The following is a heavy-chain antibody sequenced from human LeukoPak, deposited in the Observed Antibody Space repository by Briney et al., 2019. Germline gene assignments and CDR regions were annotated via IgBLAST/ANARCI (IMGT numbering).Heavy chain of an antibody. CDR2: IKVDGSEM. D-gene: IGHD3-3*01. J-gene: IGHJ4*02. V-gene: IGHV3-7*01. CDR1: GFTFSSYW. CDR3: ARDRAGGLRFVEWLSAFDY. Sequence: GGSLRLSCAASGFTFSSYWMTWVRQAPGKGLEWVANIKVDGSEMYYVDSVKGRFTISRDNTKNSLYLQMNSLSAEDTAVYYCARDRAGGLRFVEWLSAFDYWGQGTLVTVSS.